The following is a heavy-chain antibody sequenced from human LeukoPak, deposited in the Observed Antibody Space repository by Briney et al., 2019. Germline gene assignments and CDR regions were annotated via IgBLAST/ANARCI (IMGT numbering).Heavy chain of an antibody. Sequence: AGGSLRLSCAASGFTFSSYSMNWVRQAPGKGLEWVSSISSSSSSYIYYADSVKGRFTISRDNAKNSLYLQMNSLRAEDTAVYYCARASAARPAFDYWGQGTLVTVSS. V-gene: IGHV3-21*01. D-gene: IGHD6-6*01. CDR2: ISSSSSSYI. CDR1: GFTFSSYS. CDR3: ARASAARPAFDY. J-gene: IGHJ4*02.